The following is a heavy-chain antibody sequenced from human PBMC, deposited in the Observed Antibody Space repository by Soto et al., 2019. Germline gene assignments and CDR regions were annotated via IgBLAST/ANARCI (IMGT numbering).Heavy chain of an antibody. Sequence: QVQLVQSGAELKEPGASVKLSCKASGYTFINYYIHWVRQAPGQGLEWMGIFNPTSGSTNYAQKFQGRVTLTMDTSTRTVYMELSSLSFDDTAVYYFARDLAPGDYWGQGTLVTVSS. V-gene: IGHV1-46*01. J-gene: IGHJ4*02. CDR1: GYTFINYY. CDR2: FNPTSGST. CDR3: ARDLAPGDY. D-gene: IGHD2-2*01.